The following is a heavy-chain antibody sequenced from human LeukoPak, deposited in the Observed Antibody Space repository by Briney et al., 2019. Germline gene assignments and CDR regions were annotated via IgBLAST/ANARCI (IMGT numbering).Heavy chain of an antibody. V-gene: IGHV3-7*01. CDR2: IKQDGSEK. CDR3: ARASSGYDLDWFDP. J-gene: IGHJ5*02. D-gene: IGHD5-12*01. Sequence: PGGSLRLSCAASGFTFSSYWMSWVRQAPGKGLEWVANIKQDGSEKYYVDSVKGRFTISRDNAKNSLYLQMNSLRAEDTAVYYCARASSGYDLDWFDPRGQGTLVTVSS. CDR1: GFTFSSYW.